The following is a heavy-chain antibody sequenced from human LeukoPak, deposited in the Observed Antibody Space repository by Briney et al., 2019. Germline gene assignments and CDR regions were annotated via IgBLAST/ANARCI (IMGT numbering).Heavy chain of an antibody. Sequence: PGGSLRLSCAASGFTFSSYGMHWVRQAPGKGLEWVAFIRYDGSNKYYADSVKGRFTISRDNSKNTLYLQMNSLRAEDTAVYYCAKDSTYCSSTSCPLRTNYYYYYMDVWGKGTTVTIS. CDR1: GFTFSSYG. CDR2: IRYDGSNK. J-gene: IGHJ6*03. V-gene: IGHV3-30*02. CDR3: AKDSTYCSSTSCPLRTNYYYYYMDV. D-gene: IGHD2-2*01.